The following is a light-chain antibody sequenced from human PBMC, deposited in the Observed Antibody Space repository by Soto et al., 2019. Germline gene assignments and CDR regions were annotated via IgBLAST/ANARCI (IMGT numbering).Light chain of an antibody. CDR2: KAS. Sequence: DIQMTQSPSTLSASVGDRVTITCRASQSISSWLAWYQQKPGKAPKLLIYKASSLESGVPSRFRGSGSGTEFTLTISSLQPDAFATYYCQQYNSYSTWTFGQGTKVEIK. CDR1: QSISSW. CDR3: QQYNSYSTWT. J-gene: IGKJ1*01. V-gene: IGKV1-5*03.